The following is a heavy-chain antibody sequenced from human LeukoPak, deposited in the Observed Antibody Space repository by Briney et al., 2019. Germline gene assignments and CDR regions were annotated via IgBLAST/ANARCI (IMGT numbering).Heavy chain of an antibody. V-gene: IGHV3-11*01. J-gene: IGHJ4*02. Sequence: GGSLRLSCAASGFTFSDYYMSWIRQAPGKGLEWVSYISSSGSTIYYADSVKGRFTISRDNAKNSLYLQMNSLRAEDTALYYCAKDMGGDIVVVPAAPFDYWGQGTLVTVSS. CDR2: ISSSGSTI. D-gene: IGHD2-2*01. CDR3: AKDMGGDIVVVPAAPFDY. CDR1: GFTFSDYY.